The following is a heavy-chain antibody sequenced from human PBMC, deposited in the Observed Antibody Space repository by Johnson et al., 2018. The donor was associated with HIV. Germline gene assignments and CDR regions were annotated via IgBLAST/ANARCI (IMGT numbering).Heavy chain of an antibody. CDR1: GFTFSSFW. CDR2: IKQDGSAK. D-gene: IGHD6-6*01. Sequence: VQLVESGGGVVQPGGSLRLSCAASGFTFSSFWMTWVRQAPGKGLEWVANIKQDGSAKFYVDSVMGRFTISRDNSKNTLYLQMNSLRAEDTAVYYCAKVSQQQLGAFDIWGQGTMVTVSS. J-gene: IGHJ3*02. V-gene: IGHV3-7*02. CDR3: AKVSQQQLGAFDI.